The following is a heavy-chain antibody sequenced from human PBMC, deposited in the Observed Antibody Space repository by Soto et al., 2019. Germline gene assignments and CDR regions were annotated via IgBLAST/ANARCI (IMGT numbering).Heavy chain of an antibody. J-gene: IGHJ4*02. CDR3: ARGGATLFGVIDS. CDR1: GYSFFSDY. V-gene: IGHV1-46*01. Sequence: ASVKVSCKASGYSFFSDYIHWVRQAPGQGLEWMGRFLASGGNTDYAQRFRGRISMTRDTSTTNTVSLELTSLTSDDTAVYYCARGGATLFGVIDSWGQGTRVTVSS. D-gene: IGHD3-3*01. CDR2: FLASGGNT.